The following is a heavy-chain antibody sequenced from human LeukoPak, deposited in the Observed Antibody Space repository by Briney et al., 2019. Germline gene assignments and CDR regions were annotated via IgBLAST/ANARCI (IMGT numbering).Heavy chain of an antibody. CDR3: TTQYYDFWSGYYFDY. CDR2: IKSKTDGGTT. Sequence: GRSLRLSCAASGFSFGDYAMSWFRQAPGKGLEWVGRIKSKTDGGTTDYAAPVKGRFTISRDDSKNTLYLQMNSLKTEDTAVYYCTTQYYDFWSGYYFDYWGQGTLVTVSS. CDR1: GFSFGDYA. D-gene: IGHD3-3*01. J-gene: IGHJ4*02. V-gene: IGHV3-15*01.